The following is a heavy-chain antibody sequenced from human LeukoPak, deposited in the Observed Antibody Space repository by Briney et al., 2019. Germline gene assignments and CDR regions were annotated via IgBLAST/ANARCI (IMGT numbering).Heavy chain of an antibody. CDR2: IYDSGST. CDR3: VVFAGY. J-gene: IGHJ4*02. CDR1: GGSISSNSY. Sequence: SETLSLTCTVSGGSISSNSYRDWIRQPPGKGLEWIGSIYDSGSTYYNPSLKSRVTISVDTSKNQFSLKLTSVTAADTAVYYCVVFAGYWGQGTLVIVSS. V-gene: IGHV4-39*07.